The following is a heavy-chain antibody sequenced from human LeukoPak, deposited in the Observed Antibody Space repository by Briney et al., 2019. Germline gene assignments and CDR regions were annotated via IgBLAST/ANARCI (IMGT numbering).Heavy chain of an antibody. V-gene: IGHV4-61*01. CDR2: TSNSGST. Sequence: SETLSLTCAVSGGSINRGTFFWTWIRKPPGKGLEWIGYTSNSGSTNYHPSLKNRVTISSDTSKTQFTLKLTSVTAADTAVYYCARSPSGYRFDSWGQGTLVTVSS. CDR3: ARSPSGYRFDS. CDR1: GGSINRGTFF. D-gene: IGHD3-22*01. J-gene: IGHJ4*02.